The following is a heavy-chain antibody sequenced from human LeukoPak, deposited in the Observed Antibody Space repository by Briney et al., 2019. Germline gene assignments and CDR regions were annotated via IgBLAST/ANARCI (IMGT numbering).Heavy chain of an antibody. CDR2: TYYRSKWSS. D-gene: IGHD1-26*01. J-gene: IGHJ4*02. V-gene: IGHV6-1*01. CDR1: GDSVSSNSAA. Sequence: SQTLSLTCAISGDSVSSNSAACNWIRQSPSRGLEWLGRTYYRSKWSSDYAVSVKNRITINPGTSKNQFSLHLNSVTPEDTAVYYCARDLWSGSYYYFDYWGQGTLVTVSS. CDR3: ARDLWSGSYYYFDY.